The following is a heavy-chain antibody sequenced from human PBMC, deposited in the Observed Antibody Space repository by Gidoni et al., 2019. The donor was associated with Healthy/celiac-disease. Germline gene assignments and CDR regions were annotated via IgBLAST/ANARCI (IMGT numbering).Heavy chain of an antibody. Sequence: QVQLQQWGAGLLKPSETLSLTCAVYGGSFSGYYWSWIRQPPGKGLEWIGEINHSGSTNYNPSLKSRVTISVDTSKNQFSLKLSSVTAADTAVYYCASSSAVAGTSGLDYWGQGTLVTVSS. CDR1: GGSFSGYY. J-gene: IGHJ4*02. V-gene: IGHV4-34*01. CDR3: ASSSAVAGTSGLDY. D-gene: IGHD6-19*01. CDR2: INHSGST.